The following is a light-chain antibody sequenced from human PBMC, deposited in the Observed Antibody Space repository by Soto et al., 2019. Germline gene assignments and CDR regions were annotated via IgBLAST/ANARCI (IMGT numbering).Light chain of an antibody. J-gene: IGLJ1*01. CDR3: AAWDGSLNGHV. CDR1: TSNIGENS. Sequence: QSVLTQPPSVYGTPGQGVTISCSGSTSNIGENSVGWFQQLPGTAPKVVIYVTNKRPSGVPDRFSGSKSGTSAYLAISGLKSEYEADSYCAAWDGSLNGHVFGTGTKLTVL. V-gene: IGLV1-44*01. CDR2: VTN.